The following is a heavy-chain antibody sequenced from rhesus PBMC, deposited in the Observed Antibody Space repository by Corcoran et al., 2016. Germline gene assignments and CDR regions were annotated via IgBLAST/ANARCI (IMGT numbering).Heavy chain of an antibody. D-gene: IGHD6-31*01. CDR3: APGTYSSGCYYGLDS. Sequence: QVQLQDSGPGLVKPSETLSLTCVVSGGSISGYWWGWIRQPPGKGLEWMGYVGGSGVITYSPPSHKSRVTISTDSSKNQFSLKLSSVPAADTAVYFCAPGTYSSGCYYGLDSWGQGVVVTVSS. V-gene: IGHV4-165*01. CDR2: VGGSGVIT. J-gene: IGHJ6*01. CDR1: GGSISGYW.